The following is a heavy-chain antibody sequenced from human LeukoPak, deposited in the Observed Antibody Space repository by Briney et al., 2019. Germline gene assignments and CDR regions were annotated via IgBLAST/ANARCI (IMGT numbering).Heavy chain of an antibody. J-gene: IGHJ4*02. Sequence: ASVKVSCKASGYTFGTYGVTWVRQAPGQGLEWMGWISACNGNINYAQEFQGRVTLTSDTSTSTAYMELRSLRSDDTAVYYCARAGTTSSSTPDFWGQGTLVTVSS. CDR1: GYTFGTYG. V-gene: IGHV1-18*01. D-gene: IGHD2-15*01. CDR3: ARAGTTSSSTPDF. CDR2: ISACNGNI.